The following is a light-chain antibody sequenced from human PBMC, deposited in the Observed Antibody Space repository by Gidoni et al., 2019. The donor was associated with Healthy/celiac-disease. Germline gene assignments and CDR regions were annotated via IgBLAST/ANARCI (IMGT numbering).Light chain of an antibody. CDR2: GKN. Sequence: SSELTQDPAVSVALGQTDRITCQGDSLRSYYASWYQQKQGQAPVLVIYGKNNRPSGIPDRFSGSSSGNTASLTITGAQAEDEADYYCHSRDSSGTHLVFGGGTKLTVL. CDR1: SLRSYY. CDR3: HSRDSSGTHLV. J-gene: IGLJ2*01. V-gene: IGLV3-19*01.